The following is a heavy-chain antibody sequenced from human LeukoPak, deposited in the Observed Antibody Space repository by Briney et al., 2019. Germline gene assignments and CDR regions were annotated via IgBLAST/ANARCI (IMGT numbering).Heavy chain of an antibody. CDR3: AKDSSILYDFWIY. J-gene: IGHJ4*02. CDR1: GFTFSSYG. D-gene: IGHD3-3*01. V-gene: IGHV3-30*02. CDR2: IRYDGSKK. Sequence: GRSLRLACAPSGFTFSSYGMHWVRQPPGKGLEWVALIRYDGSKKNYGDSGKGRLTLSRHTSKHPLYLQMTSLRAEDTAVYYCAKDSSILYDFWIYWGQGTLVTVSS.